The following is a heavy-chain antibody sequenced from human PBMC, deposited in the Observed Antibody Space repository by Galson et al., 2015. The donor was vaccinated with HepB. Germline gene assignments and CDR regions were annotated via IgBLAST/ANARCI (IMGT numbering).Heavy chain of an antibody. CDR1: GFTFSSYS. D-gene: IGHD3-16*01. V-gene: IGHV3-21*01. CDR2: ISSSSSYI. J-gene: IGHJ4*02. CDR3: ARDVVGDYYFDY. Sequence: SLRLSCAASGFTFSSYSMNWVRQAPGKGLEWVSSISSSSSYIYYADPVKGRFTISRDNAKNSLYLQMNSLRAEDTAVYYCARDVVGDYYFDYWGQGTLVTVSS.